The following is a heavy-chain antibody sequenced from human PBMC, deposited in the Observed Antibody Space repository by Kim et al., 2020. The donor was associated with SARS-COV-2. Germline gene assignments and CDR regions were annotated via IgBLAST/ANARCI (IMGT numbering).Heavy chain of an antibody. D-gene: IGHD6-19*01. CDR2: IYASGST. CDR3: ARQYSSGWYGLTYFDY. CDR1: GDSISGSSHY. J-gene: IGHJ4*01. Sequence: SETLSLTCAVSGDSISGSSHYWGWIRQSPGKGLEWIGRIYASGSTYYNPSLESRVAVSVDKTKNQFSLKLRSVTASDRGVYFCARQYSSGWYGLTYFDY. V-gene: IGHV4-39*01.